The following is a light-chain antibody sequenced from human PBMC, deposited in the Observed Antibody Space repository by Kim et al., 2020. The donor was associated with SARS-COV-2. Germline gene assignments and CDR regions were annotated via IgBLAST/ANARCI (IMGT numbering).Light chain of an antibody. CDR3: LQHNTYPIT. V-gene: IGKV1-17*01. J-gene: IGKJ5*01. CDR2: GAS. Sequence: ASVGDRVTIPCRESQDIRNDLGWYQQNPGRAPKRLIYGASSLQSGVPSRFSGSGSGTEFTLTISSLKPEDFATYFCLQHNTYPITFGQGTRLEIK. CDR1: QDIRND.